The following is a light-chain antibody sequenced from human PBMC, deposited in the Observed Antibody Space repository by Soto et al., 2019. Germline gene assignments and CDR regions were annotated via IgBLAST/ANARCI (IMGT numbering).Light chain of an antibody. J-gene: IGKJ1*01. CDR1: QSISSY. Sequence: DIQTTQSPSSLSASVGDRVTITCRASQSISSYLNWYQQKPGKAPKLLIYAASSLQSGVPSRFSGSGSGTDVTLTISSLQPEDFATYYCQQSYSTPRTFGQGTKVDIK. V-gene: IGKV1-39*01. CDR3: QQSYSTPRT. CDR2: AAS.